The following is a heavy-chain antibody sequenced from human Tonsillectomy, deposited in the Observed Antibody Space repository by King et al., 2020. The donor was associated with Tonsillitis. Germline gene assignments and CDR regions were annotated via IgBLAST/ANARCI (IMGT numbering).Heavy chain of an antibody. V-gene: IGHV3-7*03. CDR1: GFTFSRHW. CDR3: ARQNLGSRHGMDV. Sequence: VQLVESGGHLVQPGGSLRLSCATSGFTFSRHWMTWVRQAPGKGLEWVANVNQDGSDRYYADSVQGRLTISRDNAKNSLFLQMNSLRVDDTAVYYCARQNLGSRHGMDVWGQGTTVTVSS. J-gene: IGHJ6*02. CDR2: VNQDGSDR.